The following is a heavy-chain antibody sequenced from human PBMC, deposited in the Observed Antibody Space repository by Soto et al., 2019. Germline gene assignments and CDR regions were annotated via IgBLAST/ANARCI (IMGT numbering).Heavy chain of an antibody. CDR2: ISWNSGSI. Sequence: EVQLVESGGGLVQPGRSLRLSCAASGFTFDDYAMHWVRQAPGKGLEWVSGISWNSGSIGYADSVKGRFTISRDNAKNSLYLQMNSLRAEDTALYYCAKDNGGYLGYFDYWGRGTLVTVSS. V-gene: IGHV3-9*01. J-gene: IGHJ4*02. CDR1: GFTFDDYA. D-gene: IGHD4-17*01. CDR3: AKDNGGYLGYFDY.